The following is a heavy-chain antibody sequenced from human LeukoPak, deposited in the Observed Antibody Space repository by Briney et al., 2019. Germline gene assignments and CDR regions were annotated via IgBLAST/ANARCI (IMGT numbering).Heavy chain of an antibody. CDR3: TRDSYPHPAHNFDY. CDR1: GFTFSSYG. Sequence: TGGSLRLSCSASGFTFSSYGMHWVRQAPGKGLEWVAVIWYDGTNKYYADSVKGRFTISRDNSKNTLYLQMNSLRAEDTAVYYCTRDSYPHPAHNFDYWGQGNLVTVSS. D-gene: IGHD5-18*01. CDR2: IWYDGTNK. V-gene: IGHV3-33*01. J-gene: IGHJ4*02.